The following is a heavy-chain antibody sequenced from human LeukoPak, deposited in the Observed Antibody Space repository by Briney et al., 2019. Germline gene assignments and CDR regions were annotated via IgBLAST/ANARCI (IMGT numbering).Heavy chain of an antibody. V-gene: IGHV4-61*02. CDR1: GGSISSNTYY. J-gene: IGHJ4*02. D-gene: IGHD3-9*01. CDR3: ARSKDILTGYCFDY. CDR2: IYTSGST. Sequence: TLQTLSLTCTVSGGSISSNTYYWSWIRQPAGKGLEWIGRIYTSGSTNYNPSLKSRVTISVDTSKNQFSLRLSSVTAADTAVYYCARSKDILTGYCFDYWGQGTLVTVSS.